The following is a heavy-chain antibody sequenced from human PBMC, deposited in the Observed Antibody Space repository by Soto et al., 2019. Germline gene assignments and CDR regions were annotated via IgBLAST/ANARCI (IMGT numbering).Heavy chain of an antibody. CDR2: INVGNGNT. Sequence: ASVKVSCKASGYTFTDYAIHWVRQAPGQGLEWMGWINVGNGNTGYSRKFQGRVTNARDMSASTAYIEVTSLTSEGTAIYYGAREGAHYTPLDHWGQGTLVTVSS. J-gene: IGHJ4*02. D-gene: IGHD2-15*01. CDR3: AREGAHYTPLDH. CDR1: GYTFTDYA. V-gene: IGHV1-3*01.